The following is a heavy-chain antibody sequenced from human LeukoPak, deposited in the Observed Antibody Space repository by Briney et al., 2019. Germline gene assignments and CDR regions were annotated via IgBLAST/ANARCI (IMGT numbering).Heavy chain of an antibody. D-gene: IGHD2-8*01. Sequence: GESLRLSCAVSGFTASSNYMSWVRQAPGKGLEWVSVIYSDDRTYYADSVKGRFTISRHTSKKTLYLQMNSLRAEDTAVYYCAREVMAKRRAFDIWGQGTVVTVSS. V-gene: IGHV3-53*04. CDR2: IYSDDRT. CDR1: GFTASSNY. CDR3: AREVMAKRRAFDI. J-gene: IGHJ3*02.